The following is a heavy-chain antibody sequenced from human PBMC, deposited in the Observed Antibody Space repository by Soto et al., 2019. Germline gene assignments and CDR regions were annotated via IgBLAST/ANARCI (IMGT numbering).Heavy chain of an antibody. D-gene: IGHD4-4*01. CDR2: ISGSGNYT. J-gene: IGHJ4*02. V-gene: IGHV3-21*01. CDR1: GFTFSSYS. CDR3: AREGINNYNEYYFDS. Sequence: GGSLRLSCAASGFTFSSYSMNWVRQAPGKGLEWVSSISGSGNYTHYADFLRGRFTISRDNTKTSLYLQMNSLRAEDTAVYYCAREGINNYNEYYFDSWGQGTVVTVSS.